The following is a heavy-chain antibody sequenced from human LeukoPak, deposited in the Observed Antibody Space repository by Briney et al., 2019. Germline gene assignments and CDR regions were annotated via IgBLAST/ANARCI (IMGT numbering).Heavy chain of an antibody. V-gene: IGHV1-18*01. CDR3: ARGPKLLWFGELSRVALGWFDP. D-gene: IGHD3-10*01. Sequence: ASVKVSCKASGYTFTSYGISWVRQAPGQGLEWMGWISAYNGNTNYAQKLQGRVTMTTDTSTSTAYMELRSLRSDDTAVYYRARGPKLLWFGELSRVALGWFDPWGQGTLVTVSS. CDR2: ISAYNGNT. CDR1: GYTFTSYG. J-gene: IGHJ5*02.